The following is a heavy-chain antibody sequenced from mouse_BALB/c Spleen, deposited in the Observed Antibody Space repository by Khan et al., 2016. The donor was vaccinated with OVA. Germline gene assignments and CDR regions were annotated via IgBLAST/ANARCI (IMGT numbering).Heavy chain of an antibody. CDR1: GFTFSTYA. J-gene: IGHJ3*01. CDR2: ISSDGDCT. Sequence: EVELVESGGGLVKPGGSLKLSCAASGFTFSTYAMSWVRQTPDKRLEWVATISSDGDCTSYPDNVTGRFSISRDNAKNTLYLQMSSLTSADTAMYYCERSPYGYFAYWGQGTLVTVSA. CDR3: ERSPYGYFAY. D-gene: IGHD2-2*01. V-gene: IGHV5-9-3*01.